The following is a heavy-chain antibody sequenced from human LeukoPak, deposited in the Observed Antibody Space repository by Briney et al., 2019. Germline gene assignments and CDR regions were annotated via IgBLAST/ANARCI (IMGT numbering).Heavy chain of an antibody. CDR3: ASQDIVATTGAELDY. CDR1: GFTFSSQA. V-gene: IGHV3-21*01. D-gene: IGHD5-12*01. CDR2: ISSTSRHT. Sequence: GGSLRLSCIASGFTFSSQAMNWVRQAPGKGLEWVSSISSTSRHTYYADSVKGRFTISRDNAKNSLYLQMSSLRAEDTAVYYCASQDIVATTGAELDYWGQGTLVTVSS. J-gene: IGHJ4*02.